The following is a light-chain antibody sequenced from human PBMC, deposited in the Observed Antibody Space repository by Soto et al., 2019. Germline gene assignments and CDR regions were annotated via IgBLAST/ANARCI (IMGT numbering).Light chain of an antibody. J-gene: IGKJ5*01. CDR2: DAS. Sequence: DIPMTQSPSSLSASVGDRVTITCRASQSISSYLNWYQQKPGKAPKLLIHDASSLQSGVPSRFSGSGSATDFTLTIRSLQPEDFATYYCQQSYSTPQITFGQGTRLEIK. CDR1: QSISSY. V-gene: IGKV1-39*01. CDR3: QQSYSTPQIT.